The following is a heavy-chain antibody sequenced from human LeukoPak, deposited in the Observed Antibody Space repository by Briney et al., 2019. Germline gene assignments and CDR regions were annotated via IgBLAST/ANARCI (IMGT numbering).Heavy chain of an antibody. CDR1: GGSYSVYY. CDR3: ARNGDYSIDS. CDR2: INHGGSP. V-gene: IGHV4-34*01. D-gene: IGHD2-15*01. Sequence: PSETLSLTCAVYGGSYSVYYWSWLRQPPGKGLEWIGEINHGGSPTYNPSLKSRVTMSLDTSKNQFSLRLSSVTAADTAVYYCARNGDYSIDSWGQGALVTVSS. J-gene: IGHJ4*02.